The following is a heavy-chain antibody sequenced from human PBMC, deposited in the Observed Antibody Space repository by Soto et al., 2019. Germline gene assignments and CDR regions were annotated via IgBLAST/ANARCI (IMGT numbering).Heavy chain of an antibody. CDR3: ARGGNFLTGYYVSSLSPPKYDY. V-gene: IGHV4-34*01. CDR1: GGSFSGYY. D-gene: IGHD3-9*01. CDR2: INHSGST. J-gene: IGHJ4*02. Sequence: PSETLSLTCAVYGGSFSGYYWSWIRQPPGKGLEWIGEINHSGSTNYNPSIKSRVTISEDTSKNQFSLKLSSVTAADTAVYYCARGGNFLTGYYVSSLSPPKYDYGGQGTLVTFSS.